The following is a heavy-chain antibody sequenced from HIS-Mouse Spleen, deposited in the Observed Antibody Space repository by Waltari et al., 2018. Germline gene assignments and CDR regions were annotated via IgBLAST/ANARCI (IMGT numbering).Heavy chain of an antibody. J-gene: IGHJ2*01. Sequence: HLQLQESGPGLVKPSGNLSLTCTAPAGSICLISYYWGWIRQPPGKGLEWIGSIYYSGSTYYNPSLKSRVTISVDTSKNQFSLKLSSVTAADTAVYYCARKIPYSSSWYDWYFDLWGRGTLVTVSS. CDR1: AGSICLISYY. CDR2: IYYSGST. V-gene: IGHV4-39*07. D-gene: IGHD6-13*01. CDR3: ARKIPYSSSWYDWYFDL.